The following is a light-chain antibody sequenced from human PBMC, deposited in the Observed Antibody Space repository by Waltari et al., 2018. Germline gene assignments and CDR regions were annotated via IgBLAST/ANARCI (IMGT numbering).Light chain of an antibody. CDR2: KAS. V-gene: IGKV1-5*03. CDR3: QQYNTYWT. CDR1: QNIVTW. J-gene: IGKJ1*01. Sequence: DIQMTQSPSTLSASVGDRVTITCRGSQNIVTWLTWYQQKPGKAPKVLIYKASNLKSGVPSRFSGSGSGTEFTLTINSLQPDDFATYYCQQYNTYWTFGQGTKVEIK.